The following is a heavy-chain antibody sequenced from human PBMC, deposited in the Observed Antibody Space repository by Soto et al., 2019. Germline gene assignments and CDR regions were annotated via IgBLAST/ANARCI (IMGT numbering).Heavy chain of an antibody. J-gene: IGHJ3*02. CDR2: IYYSGST. CDR3: ARLDQFLLAYAFDI. V-gene: IGHV4-59*08. Sequence: SETLSLTCTVSGGSISSYYWSWIRQPPGKGLEWIGYIYYSGSTNYNPSLKSRVTISVDTSKNQFSLKLSSVTAADTAVYYCARLDQFLLAYAFDIWGQGTMVTVSS. CDR1: GGSISSYY. D-gene: IGHD2-21*01.